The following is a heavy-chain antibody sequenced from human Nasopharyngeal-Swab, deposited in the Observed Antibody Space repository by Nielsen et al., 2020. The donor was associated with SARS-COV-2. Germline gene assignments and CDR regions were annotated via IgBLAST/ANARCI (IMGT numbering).Heavy chain of an antibody. J-gene: IGHJ5*02. D-gene: IGHD2-2*01. CDR3: ASEYCSSTSCYP. CDR2: INPSGGST. Sequence: ASVKVSCKASGYTFTSYYMHWVRQAPGQGLEWMGIINPSGGSTSYAQKFQGRVTMTSDTSTSTVYMELSSLRSEDTAVYYCASEYCSSTSCYPWGQGTLVTVSS. CDR1: GYTFTSYY. V-gene: IGHV1-46*01.